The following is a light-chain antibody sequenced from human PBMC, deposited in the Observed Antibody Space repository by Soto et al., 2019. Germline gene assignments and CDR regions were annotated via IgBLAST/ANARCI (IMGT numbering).Light chain of an antibody. V-gene: IGKV1-5*03. CDR3: QHYTSYSEA. CDR2: KAS. CDR1: QTISSW. J-gene: IGKJ1*01. Sequence: DIDMTPSNSTLSRSLGDRVPITCRASQTISSWLAWYQQKPGKAPKLLIYKASTLKSGVPSRFSGSGSGTEFTLTISSLQPDDFATYYCQHYTSYSEAFGQG.